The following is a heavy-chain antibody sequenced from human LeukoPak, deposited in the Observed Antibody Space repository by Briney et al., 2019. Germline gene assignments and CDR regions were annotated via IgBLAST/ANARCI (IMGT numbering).Heavy chain of an antibody. V-gene: IGHV3-21*01. D-gene: IGHD6-13*01. Sequence: GGSLRLSCAASGFTFSSYSMNWVRQAPGKGLEWVSSISSSSSYIYYADSVKGRFTISRDSAKNSLYLQMNSLRAEDTAVYYCAREGSAGTCFDYWGQGTLVTVSS. CDR2: ISSSSSYI. CDR3: AREGSAGTCFDY. CDR1: GFTFSSYS. J-gene: IGHJ4*02.